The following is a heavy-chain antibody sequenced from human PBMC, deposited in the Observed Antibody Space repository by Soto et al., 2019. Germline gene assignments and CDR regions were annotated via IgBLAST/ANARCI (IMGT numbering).Heavy chain of an antibody. CDR1: GFIFSNNG. CDR2: MSYDGSAK. V-gene: IGHV3-30*02. CDR3: AIVRVADSTLDH. D-gene: IGHD3-10*02. Sequence: GGSLRLSCEGSGFIFSNNGMHWVRQAPGKGLEWVAFMSYDGSAKFLADSVKGRFTISRDNSKSTLFLHMSSLRAEDTAMYYCAIVRVADSTLDHWGQGTLVPVYS. J-gene: IGHJ4*02.